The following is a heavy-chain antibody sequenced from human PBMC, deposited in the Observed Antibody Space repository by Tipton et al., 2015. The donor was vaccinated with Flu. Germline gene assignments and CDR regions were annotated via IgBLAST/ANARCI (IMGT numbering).Heavy chain of an antibody. Sequence: LRLSCTVSGGSISSGCAYWTWIRQHPGKGLEWIGGIYYSGSTNYSPSLKRRLTKSVDTSKNQFSLRLNSVTAADTAVYFCARERLGEYNSAGYPESWGQGTLVSVSP. D-gene: IGHD2/OR15-2a*01. CDR2: IYYSGST. J-gene: IGHJ5*02. CDR3: ARERLGEYNSAGYPES. V-gene: IGHV4-31*02. CDR1: GGSISSGCAY.